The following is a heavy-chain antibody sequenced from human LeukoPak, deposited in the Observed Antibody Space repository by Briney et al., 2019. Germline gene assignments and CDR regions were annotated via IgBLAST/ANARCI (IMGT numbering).Heavy chain of an antibody. V-gene: IGHV1-18*01. D-gene: IGHD3-16*02. CDR2: ISAYNGNT. CDR3: ASYVWGSYRPDY. Sequence: SVKVSCKASGYTFTSYGISWVRQAPGQGLEWMGWISAYNGNTNYAQKLQGRVTMTTDTSTSTAYMELRSPRSDDTAVYYCASYVWGSYRPDYWGQGTLVTVSS. CDR1: GYTFTSYG. J-gene: IGHJ4*02.